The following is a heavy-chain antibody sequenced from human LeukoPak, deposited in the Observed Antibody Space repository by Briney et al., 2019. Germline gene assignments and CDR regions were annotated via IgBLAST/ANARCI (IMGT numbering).Heavy chain of an antibody. V-gene: IGHV3-43*02. Sequence: GGSLRLSCAASGFTFDDYAMHWVRQAPGKGLEWVSLISGDGGSTYYADSVKGRFTISRDNSKNSLYLQMNSLRTEDTALYYCAVGPAARREVRIRRVSAFDIWGQGTMVTVSS. CDR2: ISGDGGST. J-gene: IGHJ3*02. CDR1: GFTFDDYA. D-gene: IGHD2-2*01. CDR3: AVGPAARREVRIRRVSAFDI.